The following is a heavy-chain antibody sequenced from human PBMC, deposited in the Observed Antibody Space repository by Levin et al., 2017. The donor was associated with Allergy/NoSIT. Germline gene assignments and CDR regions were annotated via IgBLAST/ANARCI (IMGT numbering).Heavy chain of an antibody. J-gene: IGHJ4*02. CDR1: RFTFSSYG. V-gene: IGHV3-30*18. CDR3: AKGRRYSGSTGDFDY. D-gene: IGHD1-26*01. CDR2: ISYDGSNK. Sequence: GGSLRLSCAASRFTFSSYGMHWVRQAPGKGLEWVAVISYDGSNKDYADSVKGRFTISRDNSKNTLHLQMNSLRAEDTAVYYCAKGRRYSGSTGDFDYWGQGTLVTVSS.